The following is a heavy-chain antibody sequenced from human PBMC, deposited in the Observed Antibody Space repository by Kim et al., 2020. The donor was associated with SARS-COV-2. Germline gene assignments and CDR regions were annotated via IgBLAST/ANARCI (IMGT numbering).Heavy chain of an antibody. D-gene: IGHD3-3*01. CDR1: GGSISSYY. CDR3: ARLVAHTYYDFWSGHNWFDP. J-gene: IGHJ5*02. CDR2: IYYSGST. Sequence: SETLSLTCTVSGGSISSYYWSWIRQPPGKGLEWIGYIYYSGSTNYNPSLKSRVTISVDTSKNQFSLKLSSVTAADTAVYYCARLVAHTYYDFWSGHNWFDPWGQGTLVTVSS. V-gene: IGHV4-59*08.